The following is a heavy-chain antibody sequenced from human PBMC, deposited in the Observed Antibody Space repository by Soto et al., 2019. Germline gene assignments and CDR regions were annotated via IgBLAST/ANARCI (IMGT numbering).Heavy chain of an antibody. CDR1: GFIVRNHE. J-gene: IGHJ4*02. CDR3: ARETPHCGGDCFDY. D-gene: IGHD2-21*02. CDR2: INSDGTT. V-gene: IGHV3-48*03. Sequence: RRLSCTASGFIVRNHEFNWVRQAPGKGLEWLSYINSDGTTYYAEAVKGRFTVSRDNAENSVHLQMSSLRAEDTAVYYCARETPHCGGDCFDYWGQGTLVTVYS.